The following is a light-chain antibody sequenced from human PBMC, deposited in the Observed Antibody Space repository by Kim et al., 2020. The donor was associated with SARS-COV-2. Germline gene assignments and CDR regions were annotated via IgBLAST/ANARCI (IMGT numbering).Light chain of an antibody. CDR3: TSYAGSINWV. Sequence: GQSVTLPCTRTSSDVRVYNYVPWYQQHPGKAPNLMIYVVRKRPSEVPDRFSGSKSGNTASLTVSGLQAEDEADYYCTSYAGSINWVFGGGTQLTVL. V-gene: IGLV2-8*01. J-gene: IGLJ3*02. CDR1: SSDVRVYNY. CDR2: VVR.